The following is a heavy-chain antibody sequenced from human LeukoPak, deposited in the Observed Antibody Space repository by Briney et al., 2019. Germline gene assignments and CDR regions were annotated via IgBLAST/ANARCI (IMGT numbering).Heavy chain of an antibody. CDR3: ARDADYDYVWGTPVWDY. J-gene: IGHJ4*02. CDR2: IRQDGSDK. V-gene: IGHV3-7*01. CDR1: GFTFSRYW. Sequence: PGGSLRLSCTASGFTFSRYWMTWVRQGPGKGLEGVANIRQDGSDKYYVDSVKGRFTISRDNAKNSLYLQMNSLRAEDTAVYYCARDADYDYVWGTPVWDYWGQGTLVTVSS. D-gene: IGHD3-16*01.